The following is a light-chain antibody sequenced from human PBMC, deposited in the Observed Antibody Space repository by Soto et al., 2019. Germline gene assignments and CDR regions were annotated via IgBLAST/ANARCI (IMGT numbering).Light chain of an antibody. CDR1: QGVRDW. J-gene: IGKJ1*01. V-gene: IGKV1-12*01. CDR2: TTS. CDR3: QEANSFPPPT. Sequence: PAAPSSVSRSEVYRFHINCLAGQGVRDWVAWYQQKPGKAPNLLFSTTSTLEDGVPSRFSGSASGTEFTLTIRRLQPEDFETSYCQEANSFPPPTFGKGPTV.